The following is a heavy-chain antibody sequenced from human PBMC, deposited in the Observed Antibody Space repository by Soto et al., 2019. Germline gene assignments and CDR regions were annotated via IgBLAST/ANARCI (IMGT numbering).Heavy chain of an antibody. V-gene: IGHV4-39*01. Sequence: SETLSLTCTVSGGSISSSSYYWGWIRQPPGKGLEWIGSIYYSGSTYYNPSLKSRVTISVDTSKNQFSLKLSSVTAADTAVYYCASGYYGSGSYCFDYWGQGTLVTVSS. D-gene: IGHD3-10*01. J-gene: IGHJ4*02. CDR1: GGSISSSSYY. CDR2: IYYSGST. CDR3: ASGYYGSGSYCFDY.